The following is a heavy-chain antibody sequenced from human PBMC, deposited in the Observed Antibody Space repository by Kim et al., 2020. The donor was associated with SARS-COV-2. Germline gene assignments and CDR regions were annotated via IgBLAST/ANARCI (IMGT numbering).Heavy chain of an antibody. D-gene: IGHD3-10*01. J-gene: IGHJ4*02. CDR1: GGSISSGDYY. CDR3: AGSGSYPYYFDY. Sequence: SETLSLTCTVSGGSISSGDYYWSWIRQPPGKGLEWIGYIYYSGSTYYNPSLKSRVTISVDTSKNQFSLKLSSVTAADTAVYYCAGSGSYPYYFDYWGQGTLVTVSS. CDR2: IYYSGST. V-gene: IGHV4-30-4*01.